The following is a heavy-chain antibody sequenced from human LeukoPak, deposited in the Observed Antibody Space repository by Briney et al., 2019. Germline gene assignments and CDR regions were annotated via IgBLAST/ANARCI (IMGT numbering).Heavy chain of an antibody. V-gene: IGHV1-2*02. J-gene: IGHJ5*02. Sequence: GASVKVSCKASGYTFTDYYMHWVRQAPGQGLEWMGWINPNSGGTNYAQKFQGGVTMTRDTSISTAYMELSRLRSDDTAVYYCARPGERDYGDYAWFDPWGQGTLVTVSS. CDR2: INPNSGGT. CDR1: GYTFTDYY. D-gene: IGHD4-17*01. CDR3: ARPGERDYGDYAWFDP.